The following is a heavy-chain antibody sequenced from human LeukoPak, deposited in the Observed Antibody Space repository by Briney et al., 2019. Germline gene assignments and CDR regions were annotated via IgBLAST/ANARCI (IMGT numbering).Heavy chain of an antibody. CDR3: ARETPDSSGWD. CDR1: GLTFSNYG. CDR2: ISSTGGTT. V-gene: IGHV3-23*01. J-gene: IGHJ4*02. D-gene: IGHD6-19*01. Sequence: GGSLRLSCVASGLTFSNYGISWVRQAPGKGLEWVSAISSTGGTTYYADSVKGHFTISRDNSKNTVYLQMNSLRAEDTAVYYCARETPDSSGWDWGQGTLVTVSS.